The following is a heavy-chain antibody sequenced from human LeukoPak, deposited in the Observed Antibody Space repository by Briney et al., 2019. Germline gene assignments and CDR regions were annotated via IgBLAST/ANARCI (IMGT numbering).Heavy chain of an antibody. D-gene: IGHD2-2*01. CDR1: GFTFSSYA. V-gene: IGHV3-23*01. J-gene: IGHJ4*02. CDR3: AKGLTYAGINFDF. Sequence: GGSLRLSCAASGFTFSSYAMNWVRQLPGKGLEWVSLISGSGDSTYYADSVKGRFTISRDNSKHTLYLQMSSLRAEDTALYYCAKGLTYAGINFDFWGQGTPVTVSS. CDR2: ISGSGDST.